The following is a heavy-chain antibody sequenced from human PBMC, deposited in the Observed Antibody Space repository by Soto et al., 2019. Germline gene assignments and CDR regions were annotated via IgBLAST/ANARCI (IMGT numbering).Heavy chain of an antibody. CDR2: IFYSGST. D-gene: IGHD4-17*01. V-gene: IGHV4-31*02. Sequence: RQHPGKGLEWIGYIFYSGSTYYNPSLESRVTISVDTSKNQFSLKLSSVTAADTAVYYCASFRTRYFDYWGQGTLVTVSS. CDR3: ASFRTRYFDY. J-gene: IGHJ4*02.